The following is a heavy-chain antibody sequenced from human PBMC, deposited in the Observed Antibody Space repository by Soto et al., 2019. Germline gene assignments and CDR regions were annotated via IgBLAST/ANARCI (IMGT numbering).Heavy chain of an antibody. Sequence: GESLKISCKGSGYSFTRYWIGWVRQMPGKGLELMGIIFPDDFDTRYSPSFQGQVNISADKSNTTAYLQWSSLKASDTAMYYCARSPRPIAAAGQYYYYYYGMDVWGQGTTVTVSS. CDR1: GYSFTRYW. J-gene: IGHJ6*02. CDR3: ARSPRPIAAAGQYYYYYYGMDV. CDR2: IFPDDFDT. D-gene: IGHD6-13*01. V-gene: IGHV5-51*01.